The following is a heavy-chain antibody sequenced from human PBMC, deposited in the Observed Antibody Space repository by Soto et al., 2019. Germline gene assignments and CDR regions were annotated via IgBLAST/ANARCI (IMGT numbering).Heavy chain of an antibody. J-gene: IGHJ6*02. CDR2: INAANGNT. CDR3: ARSGSDYGMDV. Sequence: QVQLVQSGAEVKKPGASVKVSCKASGYTSSSNAIHWVRQAPGQRLEWMGWINAANGNTKYSQKFQGRVTITRDTSASTASMELSSLRSEDTAVYYCARSGSDYGMDVWGQGTTVTVSS. D-gene: IGHD1-26*01. V-gene: IGHV1-3*01. CDR1: GYTSSSNA.